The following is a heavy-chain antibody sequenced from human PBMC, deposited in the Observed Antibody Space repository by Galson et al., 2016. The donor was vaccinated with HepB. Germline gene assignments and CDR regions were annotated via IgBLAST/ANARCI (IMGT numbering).Heavy chain of an antibody. CDR1: GFAFSYYG. CDR3: AKDSGSVTSNLSTDHPDD. V-gene: IGHV3-30*18. CDR2: ISYDGSNQ. D-gene: IGHD4-17*01. J-gene: IGHJ4*02. Sequence: SLRLSCAASGFAFSYYGMHWVRQAPGKGLEWVAVISYDGSNQYYADSVKGRFTISRDNSKNTRYLQMNSLRAEDTAVYYCAKDSGSVTSNLSTDHPDDWGQGTLVTVSS.